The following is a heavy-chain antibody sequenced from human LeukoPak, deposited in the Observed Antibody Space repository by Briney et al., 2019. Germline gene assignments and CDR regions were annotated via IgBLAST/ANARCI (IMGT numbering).Heavy chain of an antibody. CDR3: AKDGSVRGPRVGAYDY. V-gene: IGHV3-30*18. D-gene: IGHD1-26*01. J-gene: IGHJ4*02. CDR1: GFTLSSYG. CDR2: ILYDGSNK. Sequence: GRSLRLSCAASGFTLSSYGMHWVRQAPGKGLEWVAVILYDGSNKYYADSVKGRFTISRDNSKNTLYLQMNSLRTEDTAVYYCAKDGSVRGPRVGAYDYWGQGTLVTVSS.